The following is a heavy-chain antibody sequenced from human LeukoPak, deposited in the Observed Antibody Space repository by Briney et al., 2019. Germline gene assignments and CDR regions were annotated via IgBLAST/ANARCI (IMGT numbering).Heavy chain of an antibody. CDR1: GGTFSSYG. J-gene: IGHJ5*02. CDR3: ARDEGPYCSGGSCYKNWFDP. Sequence: GASVKVSCKASGGTFSSYGISWVRQAPGQGLEWMGWISAYNGNTNYAQKLQGRVTMTTDTSTSTAYMELRSLRSDDTAVYYCARDEGPYCSGGSCYKNWFDPWGQGTLVTVSS. D-gene: IGHD2-15*01. CDR2: ISAYNGNT. V-gene: IGHV1-18*01.